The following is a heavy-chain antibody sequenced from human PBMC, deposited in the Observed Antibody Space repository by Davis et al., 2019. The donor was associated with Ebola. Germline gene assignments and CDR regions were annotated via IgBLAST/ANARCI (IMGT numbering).Heavy chain of an antibody. Sequence: PGGSLRLSCAASGFTFSSYSMNWVRQAPGKGLEWVSSISSSSSYIYYADSVKGRFTISRDNAKNSLYLQMNSLRAEDTAVYYCARDRYCSGGSCRGFDPWGQGTLVTVSS. CDR3: ARDRYCSGGSCRGFDP. D-gene: IGHD2-15*01. CDR2: ISSSSSYI. CDR1: GFTFSSYS. V-gene: IGHV3-21*01. J-gene: IGHJ5*02.